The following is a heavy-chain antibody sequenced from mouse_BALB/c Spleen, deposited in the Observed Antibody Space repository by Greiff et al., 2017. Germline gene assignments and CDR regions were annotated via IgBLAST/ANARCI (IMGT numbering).Heavy chain of an antibody. CDR1: GFTFSSYT. J-gene: IGHJ4*01. CDR2: ISSGGSYT. Sequence: EVKLLESGGGLVKPGGSLKLSCAASGFTFSSYTMSWVRQTPEKRLEWVATISSGGSYTYYPDSVKGRFTISRDNAKNTLYLQMSSLKSEDTAMYYCTRDNEYYAMDYWGQGTSVTVSS. CDR3: TRDNEYYAMDY. V-gene: IGHV5-6-4*01.